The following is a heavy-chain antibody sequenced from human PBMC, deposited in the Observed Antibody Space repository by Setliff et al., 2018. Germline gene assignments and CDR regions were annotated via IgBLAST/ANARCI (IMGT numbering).Heavy chain of an antibody. J-gene: IGHJ4*02. CDR3: LRIRLVPHGHS. Sequence: SETLSLTCTVSGGSISSNYWSWIRQPAGKGLEWIGHIYTRGSTNYNPSLRSRVSISVDTSKNHFSLRLSSVDATDTAVYYCLRIRLVPHGHSWGQGTLVTVSS. CDR2: IYTRGST. V-gene: IGHV4-4*08. D-gene: IGHD2-15*01. CDR1: GGSISSNY.